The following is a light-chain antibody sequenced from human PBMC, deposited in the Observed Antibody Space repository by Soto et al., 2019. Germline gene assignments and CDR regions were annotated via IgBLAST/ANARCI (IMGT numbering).Light chain of an antibody. Sequence: DIQMTQSPSSLSASVGDRVTITCRASQSISNYLNWYQQKPGKAPKLLIYAASSLHSGVPSRFSGSGSGTDFTLTISSLQPEDFATYYCQQSYNTPWTFGQGTKVEIK. CDR2: AAS. CDR1: QSISNY. J-gene: IGKJ1*01. V-gene: IGKV1-39*01. CDR3: QQSYNTPWT.